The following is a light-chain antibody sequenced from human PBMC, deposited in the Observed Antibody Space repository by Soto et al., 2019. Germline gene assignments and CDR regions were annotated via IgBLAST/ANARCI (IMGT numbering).Light chain of an antibody. Sequence: QSALTQPASVSRSPGQSITISCTGTTSDVGGYNYVSWYQQHPGKAPKLLIYEVSDRPSGVSNRFSGSKSGNTASLTISGLQAEDESDYYCTSYTTSITLVFGGGTKVTVL. V-gene: IGLV2-14*01. CDR3: TSYTTSITLV. J-gene: IGLJ3*02. CDR2: EVS. CDR1: TSDVGGYNY.